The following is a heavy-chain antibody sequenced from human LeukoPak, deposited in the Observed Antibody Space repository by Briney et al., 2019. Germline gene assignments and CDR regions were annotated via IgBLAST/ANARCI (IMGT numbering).Heavy chain of an antibody. CDR3: ARGRYYDFWSGYYLFGY. V-gene: IGHV4-34*01. CDR1: GGSFSGYY. CDR2: INHSGST. Sequence: SETLSLTCAVYGGSFSGYYWSWIRQPPGKGLEWIGEINHSGSTNYNPSLKSRVTISVDTSKNQFSLKLSSVTAADTAVYYCARGRYYDFWSGYYLFGYWGQGTLVTVSS. D-gene: IGHD3-3*01. J-gene: IGHJ4*02.